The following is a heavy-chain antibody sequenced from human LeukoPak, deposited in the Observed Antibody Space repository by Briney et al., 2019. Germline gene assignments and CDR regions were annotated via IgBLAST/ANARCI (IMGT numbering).Heavy chain of an antibody. CDR1: GGSFSGYY. D-gene: IGHD4-11*01. J-gene: IGHJ5*02. CDR3: ARVTTRSWFDP. CDR2: INHSGST. Sequence: PSETLSLTCAVYGGSFSGYYWSWIRQPPGKVLEWIGEINHSGSTNYNPSLKSRVSISVDTSKNQFSLKLSSVTAADTAVYYCARVTTRSWFDPWGQGTLVTVSS. V-gene: IGHV4-34*01.